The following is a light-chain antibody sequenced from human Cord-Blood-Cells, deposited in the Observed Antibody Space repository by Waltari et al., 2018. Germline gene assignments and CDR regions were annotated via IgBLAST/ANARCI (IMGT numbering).Light chain of an antibody. V-gene: IGKV3-20*01. Sequence: EIVLTQSPGTLSLSPGERATLSCRASQRVSSSYLAWYQQKPGQAPRRLIYGASSRATGIPDRFSGSWSGTDFTLTISRLEPEDFAVYYCQQYGSSPETFGQGTKVEIK. CDR1: QRVSSSY. J-gene: IGKJ1*01. CDR3: QQYGSSPET. CDR2: GAS.